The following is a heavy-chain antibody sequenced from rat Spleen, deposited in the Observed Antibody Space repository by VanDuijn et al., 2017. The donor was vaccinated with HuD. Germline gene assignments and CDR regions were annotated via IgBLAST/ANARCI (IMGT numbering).Heavy chain of an antibody. Sequence: EVQLGESGGGLVQPGWSLKLSCAASGFSFENYGMHWIRQAPTKGLEWVASITNTGGSTYYPDSVKGRFTISRDNAKSTLYLQMNSLRSEDTATYYCARSYYSSFDYWGQGVMVTVSS. CDR3: ARSYYSSFDY. V-gene: IGHV5-19*01. CDR2: ITNTGGST. D-gene: IGHD1-2*01. J-gene: IGHJ2*01. CDR1: GFSFENYG.